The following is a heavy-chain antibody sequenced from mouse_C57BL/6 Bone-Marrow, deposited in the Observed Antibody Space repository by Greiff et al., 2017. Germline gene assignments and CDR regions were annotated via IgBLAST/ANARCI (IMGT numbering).Heavy chain of an antibody. CDR1: GFSFNTYA. CDR2: IRSKSNNYAT. CDR3: VRRNYGSSSWFAY. D-gene: IGHD1-1*01. J-gene: IGHJ3*01. V-gene: IGHV10-1*01. Sequence: EVQWVESGGGLVQPKGSLKLSCAASGFSFNTYAMNWVRQAPGKGLEWVARIRSKSNNYATYYADSVKDRFTISRDDSESMLYLQMNNLKTEDTAMYYCVRRNYGSSSWFAYWGQGTLVTVSA.